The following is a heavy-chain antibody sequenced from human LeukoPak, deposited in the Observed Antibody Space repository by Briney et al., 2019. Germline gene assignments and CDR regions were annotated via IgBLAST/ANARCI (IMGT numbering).Heavy chain of an antibody. Sequence: SETLSLTCAVYGGSFSGYYWSWIRQPPXXXXXXXXEINHSGSTNYNPSLKSRVTISVDTSKNQFSLKLSSVTAADTAVYYCARGRADHYYDSSGYYYGFDYWGQGTLVTVSS. J-gene: IGHJ4*02. V-gene: IGHV4-34*01. CDR2: INHSGST. CDR1: GGSFSGYY. D-gene: IGHD3-22*01. CDR3: ARGRADHYYDSSGYYYGFDY.